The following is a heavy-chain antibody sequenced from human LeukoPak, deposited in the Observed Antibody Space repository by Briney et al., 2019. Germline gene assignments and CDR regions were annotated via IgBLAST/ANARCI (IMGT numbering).Heavy chain of an antibody. Sequence: PSETLSLTCTVSGVSISRGDYYWRWIRQPPGKGLECIGYIYYSGSTDYNPSLKSRVTISVDTSKNQFSLKLSSVTAADTAVYYCATGKSKFDYWGQGTLVTVSS. CDR1: GVSISRGDYY. J-gene: IGHJ4*02. V-gene: IGHV4-30-4*01. CDR3: ATGKSKFDY. CDR2: IYYSGST.